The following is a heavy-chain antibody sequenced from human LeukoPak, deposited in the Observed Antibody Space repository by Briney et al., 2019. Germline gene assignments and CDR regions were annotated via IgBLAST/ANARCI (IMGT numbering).Heavy chain of an antibody. Sequence: ASVKVSCKVSGYTLTELSMHWVRQAPGKGLEWMGGFDPEDGETIYAQKFQGRVTMTEDTSTDTAYMELSSLRSEDTAVYYCATGITLCGLLYIGDYFDYWGQGTLVTVSS. CDR3: ATGITLCGLLYIGDYFDY. J-gene: IGHJ4*02. CDR1: GYTLTELS. D-gene: IGHD2-21*01. V-gene: IGHV1-24*01. CDR2: FDPEDGET.